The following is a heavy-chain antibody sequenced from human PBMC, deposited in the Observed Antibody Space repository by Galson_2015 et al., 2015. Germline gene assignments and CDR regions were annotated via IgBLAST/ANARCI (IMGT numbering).Heavy chain of an antibody. CDR1: GFTFSSYW. CDR3: IRQLVSSSYGMDV. Sequence: SLRLSCAASGFTFSSYWMSWVRQAPGKGLEWVANIKQDGSEKYYVDSVKGRVTISIDNAKNSLYLQMNSLRAEDTAVYYCIRQLVSSSYGMDVWGQGTTVTVSS. D-gene: IGHD6-13*01. J-gene: IGHJ6*02. CDR2: IKQDGSEK. V-gene: IGHV3-7*05.